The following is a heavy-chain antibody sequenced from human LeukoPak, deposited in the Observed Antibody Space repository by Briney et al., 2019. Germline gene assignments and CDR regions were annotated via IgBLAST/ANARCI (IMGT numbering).Heavy chain of an antibody. CDR1: GGSFSGYY. Sequence: SETLSLTCAVHGGSFSGYYWSWIRQPPGKGLEWIGEINHSGSTNYNPSLKSRVTISVDTSKNQFSLRLSSVTAADTAVYYCARGRSSGWYFDYWGQGTLVTVSS. J-gene: IGHJ4*02. D-gene: IGHD6-19*01. CDR2: INHSGST. CDR3: ARGRSSGWYFDY. V-gene: IGHV4-34*01.